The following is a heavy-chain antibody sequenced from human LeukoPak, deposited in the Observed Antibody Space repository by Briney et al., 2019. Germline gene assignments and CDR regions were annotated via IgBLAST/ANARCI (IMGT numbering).Heavy chain of an antibody. V-gene: IGHV1-46*01. CDR3: ARGGEPSSPQHYYYYMDV. CDR1: GYTFTSYY. J-gene: IGHJ6*03. D-gene: IGHD3-16*01. CDR2: INPSGVNT. Sequence: ASVKVSCKASGYTFTSYYMHWVRRAPGQGLEWMGIINPSGVNTIYAQKFQGRVTMTRDTSTSTVYMELSSLRSEDTAVYYCARGGEPSSPQHYYYYMDVWGKGTTVTVSS.